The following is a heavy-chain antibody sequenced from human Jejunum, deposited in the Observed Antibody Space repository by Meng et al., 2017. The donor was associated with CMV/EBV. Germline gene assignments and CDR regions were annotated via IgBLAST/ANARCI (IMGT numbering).Heavy chain of an antibody. CDR1: AFIFNNYD. J-gene: IGHJ4*02. CDR2: INPDGSMK. Sequence: SCVASAFIFNNYDMSGVRQAPGKGLEWVANINPDGSMKYYVDSVRGRFTISRDNAKSSLYLQMNSLRAEDTALYYCVTSYSDWGSYWGRGTLVTVSS. V-gene: IGHV3-7*02. D-gene: IGHD7-27*01. CDR3: VTSYSDWGSY.